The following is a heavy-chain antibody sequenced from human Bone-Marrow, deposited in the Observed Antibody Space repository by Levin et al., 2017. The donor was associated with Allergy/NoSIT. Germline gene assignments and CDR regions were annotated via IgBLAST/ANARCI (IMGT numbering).Heavy chain of an antibody. CDR1: GGSISSGGYS. D-gene: IGHD3-10*01. V-gene: IGHV4-30-2*01. Sequence: PSETLSLTCAVSGGSISSGGYSWSWIRQPPGTGLEWIGYIYHSGSTYYNPSLKSRVTISVDRSKNQFSLKLSSVTAADTAVYYCARDAYGSGSYYKRGYFDRWGRGTLVTVSS. J-gene: IGHJ2*01. CDR3: ARDAYGSGSYYKRGYFDR. CDR2: IYHSGST.